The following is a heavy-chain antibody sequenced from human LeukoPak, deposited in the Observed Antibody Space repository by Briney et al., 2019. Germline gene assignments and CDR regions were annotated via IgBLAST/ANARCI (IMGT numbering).Heavy chain of an antibody. Sequence: PGGSLRLSCAASGFIFSSYAMHWVRQAPGKGLEWVAVISYDGSKKYYADSVKGRFTISRDNSKNTLYLQMNSLRAEDTAVYYCARDLRDVVVPAAHFDYWGQGTLVTVSS. CDR1: GFIFSSYA. CDR2: ISYDGSKK. D-gene: IGHD2-2*01. CDR3: ARDLRDVVVPAAHFDY. V-gene: IGHV3-30-3*01. J-gene: IGHJ4*02.